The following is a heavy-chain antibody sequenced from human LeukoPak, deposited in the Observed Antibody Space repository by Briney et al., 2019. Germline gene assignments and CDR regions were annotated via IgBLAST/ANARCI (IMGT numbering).Heavy chain of an antibody. CDR3: ARDQGSSWSAAEGY. Sequence: GGSLRLSCAASGFTFSSYAMSWVRQAPGKGLEWVLGISGSGGSTYYADSVKGRFTISRDNSKNTLYLQMNSLRAEDTAVYYCARDQGSSWSAAEGYWGQGTLVTVSS. D-gene: IGHD6-13*01. V-gene: IGHV3-23*01. CDR1: GFTFSSYA. J-gene: IGHJ4*02. CDR2: ISGSGGST.